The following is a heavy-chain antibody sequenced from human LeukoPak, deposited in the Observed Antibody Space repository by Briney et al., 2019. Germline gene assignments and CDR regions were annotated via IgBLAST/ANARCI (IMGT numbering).Heavy chain of an antibody. CDR2: ISGSGGST. D-gene: IGHD2-21*01. Sequence: GGSLRLSCAASGFTFSSYAMIWVRQAPGKGLEWVSVISGSGGSTYYADSVKGRFTISRDNSKNTLYLQMNSLRAEDTAVYYCAKVVLALGSGETNVVVPFDAFDVWGQGAMVTVPS. CDR1: GFTFSSYA. J-gene: IGHJ3*01. V-gene: IGHV3-23*01. CDR3: AKVVLALGSGETNVVVPFDAFDV.